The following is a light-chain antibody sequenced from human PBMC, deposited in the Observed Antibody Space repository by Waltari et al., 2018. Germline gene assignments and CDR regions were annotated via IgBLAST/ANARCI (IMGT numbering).Light chain of an antibody. J-gene: IGKJ1*01. CDR2: GAS. CDR1: QSVSSSY. V-gene: IGKV3-20*01. Sequence: EIVLTQSPGTLSLSPGERATLSCRASQSVSSSYLAWYQQKPGQAPRLLIYGASSRATCIPDRFSGSGSGTDFTLTISRLEPEDFAVYYCQQYGSSPAWTFGQGTKVEIK. CDR3: QQYGSSPAWT.